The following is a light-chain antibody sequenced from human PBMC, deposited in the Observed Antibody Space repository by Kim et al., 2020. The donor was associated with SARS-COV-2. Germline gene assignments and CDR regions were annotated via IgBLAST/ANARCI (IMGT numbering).Light chain of an antibody. CDR3: LQDYNCLP. Sequence: AIQMTQSPSSLSASLGDRVTITCRASQGIGNDLAWYQQKPGKVPNLLIYGASSLQRGVPSRFSGSGSGTDFTLTISSLQPEDSATYHWLQDYNCLPFGGGTKVGIK. V-gene: IGKV1-6*01. J-gene: IGKJ4*01. CDR1: QGIGND. CDR2: GAS.